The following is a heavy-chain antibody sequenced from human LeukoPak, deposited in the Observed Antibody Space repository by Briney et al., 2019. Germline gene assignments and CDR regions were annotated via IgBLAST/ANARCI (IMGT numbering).Heavy chain of an antibody. V-gene: IGHV3-21*01. Sequence: GGSLRLSCAAPGIAFSNYNMNWVRQAPGKGLEWISAITSSSSYTFYADSVKGRFTISRDNAQNSLYLQMNSLRVEDTAIYYCARDPYNGAYSEGYYYYYMDVWGKGTTVTVSS. CDR3: ARDPYNGAYSEGYYYYYMDV. CDR2: ITSSSSYT. CDR1: GIAFSNYN. D-gene: IGHD1-1*01. J-gene: IGHJ6*03.